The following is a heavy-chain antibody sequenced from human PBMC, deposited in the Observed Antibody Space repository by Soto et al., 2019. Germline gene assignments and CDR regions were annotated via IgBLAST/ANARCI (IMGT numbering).Heavy chain of an antibody. Sequence: GGSLRLSSAASGFPFISYSMSWGRRALGKGVEWVSAISGSGGSTYYADSVKGRFTISRDNSKNTLYLQMNSLRAEDTAVYYCAKRGRVGEPTGNAFDIWGQGTMVTVSS. V-gene: IGHV3-23*01. CDR2: ISGSGGST. CDR1: GFPFISYS. J-gene: IGHJ3*02. D-gene: IGHD1-26*01. CDR3: AKRGRVGEPTGNAFDI.